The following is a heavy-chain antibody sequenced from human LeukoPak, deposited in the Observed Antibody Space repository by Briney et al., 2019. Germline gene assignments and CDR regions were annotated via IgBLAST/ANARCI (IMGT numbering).Heavy chain of an antibody. V-gene: IGHV1-2*02. CDR2: INPNSGGT. CDR3: ARGGVVYSSGWYPGFDY. CDR1: GYTFTGYY. Sequence: ASVKVSCKASGYTFTGYYMHWVRQAPGQGLEWMGWINPNSGGTNYAQKFQGRVTMTRDTSISTAYMELSRLRSDDTAVYYCARGGVVYSSGWYPGFDYWGQGTLVTVSS. D-gene: IGHD6-19*01. J-gene: IGHJ4*02.